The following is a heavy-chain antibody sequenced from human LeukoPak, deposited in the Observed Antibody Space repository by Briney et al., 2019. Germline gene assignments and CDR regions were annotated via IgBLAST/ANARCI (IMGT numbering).Heavy chain of an antibody. J-gene: IGHJ4*02. Sequence: PSETLSLTCTVSNVSFSSYYWSWIRQPPGKGLEWIGYIYPSGRSNSIPSLKSRVSLSVDTSKNQFSLKLSSVIAADTAIYYCARSPPAPKQFDYWGQGILVTVSS. CDR2: IYPSGRS. V-gene: IGHV4-4*09. D-gene: IGHD2-2*01. CDR1: NVSFSSYY. CDR3: ARSPPAPKQFDY.